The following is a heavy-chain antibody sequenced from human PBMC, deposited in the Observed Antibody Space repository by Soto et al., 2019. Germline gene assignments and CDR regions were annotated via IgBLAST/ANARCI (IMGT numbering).Heavy chain of an antibody. J-gene: IGHJ4*02. CDR1: GFAFSTYG. D-gene: IGHD2-15*01. CDR3: ARGSGPFDH. CDR2: IWYDGSIK. Sequence: PGGSLRLSCVASGFAFSTYGIHWVRQAPGKGLEWVAVIWYDGSIKYYADSVKGRFTISRDNSKNTLYLQMNSLRADDTAVYYCARGSGPFDHWGQGTQVTVPS. V-gene: IGHV3-33*01.